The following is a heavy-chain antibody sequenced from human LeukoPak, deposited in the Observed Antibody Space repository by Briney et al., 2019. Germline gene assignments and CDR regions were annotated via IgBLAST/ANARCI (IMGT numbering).Heavy chain of an antibody. V-gene: IGHV1-69*04. CDR3: ASFMGETGTLDY. Sequence: SVKVSCKASGGTFSSYAISWVRQAPGQGLEWMGRIIPILGIANYAQKFQGRVTITADKSTSTAYMELSSLRSEDTAVYYCASFMGETGTLDYWGQGTLVTVSS. CDR1: GGTFSSYA. J-gene: IGHJ4*02. CDR2: IIPILGIA. D-gene: IGHD1-1*01.